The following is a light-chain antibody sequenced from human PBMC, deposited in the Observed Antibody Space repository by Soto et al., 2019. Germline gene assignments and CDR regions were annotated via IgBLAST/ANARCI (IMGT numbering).Light chain of an antibody. CDR3: HQYNTFPPYT. V-gene: IGKV1-5*03. CDR2: KAS. J-gene: IGKJ2*01. CDR1: QSVTDW. Sequence: DIQMTQSPSTLSASVGDRVTLTCRASQSVTDWLAWYQQKPGEAPKVLIYKASNLESGVPSRFSGSGFGTEFPLTISSLQPDDSAVYYCHQYNTFPPYTFGQGTKLEI.